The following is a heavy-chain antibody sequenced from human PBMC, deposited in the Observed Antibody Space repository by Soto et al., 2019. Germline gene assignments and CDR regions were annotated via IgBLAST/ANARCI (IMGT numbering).Heavy chain of an antibody. J-gene: IGHJ4*02. CDR3: VGGIAARPLGY. Sequence: QLQLQESDSGLVKPSQTLSLTCAVSGGSISSGGYSWSWIRQPPGKGLEWIGYIYHSGITYYNPSLKSRVTISVDRSKNQFSLKLSSVTAADTAVYYCVGGIAARPLGYWGQGTLVTVSS. CDR1: GGSISSGGYS. V-gene: IGHV4-30-2*01. D-gene: IGHD6-6*01. CDR2: IYHSGIT.